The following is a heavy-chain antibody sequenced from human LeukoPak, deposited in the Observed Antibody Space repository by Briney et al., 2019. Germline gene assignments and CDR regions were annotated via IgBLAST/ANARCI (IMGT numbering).Heavy chain of an antibody. D-gene: IGHD4-17*01. CDR3: ARRPLGDHVAFDI. V-gene: IGHV4-39*01. Sequence: SETLSLTCTVSGGSISSISYYWGWIRQPPGKGLEWIGSIYYSGSTYYNPSLKSRVTISVDTSKNQFSLKLSSVTAADTAVYYCARRPLGDHVAFDIWGQGTMVTVSS. CDR1: GGSISSISYY. J-gene: IGHJ3*02. CDR2: IYYSGST.